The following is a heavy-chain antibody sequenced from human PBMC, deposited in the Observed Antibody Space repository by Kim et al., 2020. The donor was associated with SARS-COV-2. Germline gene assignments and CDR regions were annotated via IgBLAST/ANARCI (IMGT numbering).Heavy chain of an antibody. CDR1: GGSISSGGYY. CDR3: ARGWARGWFDP. J-gene: IGHJ5*02. CDR2: IYYSGNT. V-gene: IGHV4-31*03. Sequence: SETLSLTCTVSGGSISSGGYYWSWIRQHPGKGLAWIGYIYYSGNTYYNPSLKSRVTISVDTSKNQFSLKLSSVTAADTAVYYCARGWARGWFDPWGQGTLVTVSS.